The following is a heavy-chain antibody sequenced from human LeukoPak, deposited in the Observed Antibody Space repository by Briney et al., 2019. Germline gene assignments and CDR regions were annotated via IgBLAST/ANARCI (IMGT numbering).Heavy chain of an antibody. CDR1: GGSISSGSYY. V-gene: IGHV4-61*02. Sequence: SQTLSLTCTVSGGSISSGSYYWSWIRQPAGKGLEWIGRMYTSGSTNYNPSLKSRVTISVDTSKNQFSLKLSSVTAADTAVYYCARADGITGTRYYFDYRGQGTLVTVSS. CDR2: MYTSGST. D-gene: IGHD1-20*01. CDR3: ARADGITGTRYYFDY. J-gene: IGHJ4*02.